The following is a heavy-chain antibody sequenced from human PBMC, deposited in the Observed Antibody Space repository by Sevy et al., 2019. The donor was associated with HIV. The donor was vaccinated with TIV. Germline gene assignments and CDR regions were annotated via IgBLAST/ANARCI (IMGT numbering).Heavy chain of an antibody. CDR1: GFTFSDYG. CDR2: IWSDGSNK. D-gene: IGHD1-7*01. CDR3: AREERSGTTTSFDY. J-gene: IGHJ4*02. Sequence: GRSLRLSCAASGFTFSDYGMHWVRQAPGKGLEWVAVIWSDGSNKYYGDSVKGRFTISRDSSKNTLVLQMNSLRVDDTAVYYCAREERSGTTTSFDYWGQGALVTVSS. V-gene: IGHV3-33*01.